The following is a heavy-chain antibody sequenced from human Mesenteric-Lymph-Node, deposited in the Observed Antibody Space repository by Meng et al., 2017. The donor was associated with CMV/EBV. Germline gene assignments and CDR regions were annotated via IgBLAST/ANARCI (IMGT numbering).Heavy chain of an antibody. V-gene: IGHV4-61*01. Sequence: SETLSLTCIVSGGVVSSASYHWNWLRQPPGKGLEWIGQTWFGRGTNYNPSLKSRLTISLDTSKNQFTLQLSSVTAADTAIYYCASLIAGGGGRGNWGQGTLVTVSS. J-gene: IGHJ4*02. CDR2: TWFGRGT. D-gene: IGHD1-26*01. CDR3: ASLIAGGGGRGN. CDR1: GGVVSSASYH.